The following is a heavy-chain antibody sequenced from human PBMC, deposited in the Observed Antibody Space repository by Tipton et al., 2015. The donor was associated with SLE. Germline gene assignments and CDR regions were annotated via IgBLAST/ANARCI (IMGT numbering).Heavy chain of an antibody. CDR2: ISGSGGST. Sequence: SLRLSCAASGFTFSSYAMSWVRQAPGKGLEWVSAISGSGGSTYYADSVKGRFTISRDNSKNTLYLQMNSLRAEDTAVYYCAKVVAATPHYFDYWGQGTLVTVSS. CDR1: GFTFSSYA. V-gene: IGHV3-23*01. J-gene: IGHJ4*02. CDR3: AKVVAATPHYFDY. D-gene: IGHD2-15*01.